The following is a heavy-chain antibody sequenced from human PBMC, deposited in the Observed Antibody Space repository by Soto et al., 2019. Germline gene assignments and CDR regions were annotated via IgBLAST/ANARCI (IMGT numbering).Heavy chain of an antibody. J-gene: IGHJ5*02. CDR3: ARSYSSSWYMWFDP. CDR1: GYTFTGYY. CDR2: INPNSGGT. D-gene: IGHD6-13*01. Sequence: ASVKVSCKASGYTFTGYYMHWVRQAPGQGLEWMGWINPNSGGTNYAQKFQGRVTMTRDTSISTAYMELSRLRSDDTAVCYCARSYSSSWYMWFDPWGQGTLVTVSS. V-gene: IGHV1-2*02.